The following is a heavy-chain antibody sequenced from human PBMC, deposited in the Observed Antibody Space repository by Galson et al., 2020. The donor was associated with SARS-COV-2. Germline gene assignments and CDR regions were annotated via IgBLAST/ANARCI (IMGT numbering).Heavy chain of an antibody. D-gene: IGHD6-13*01. Sequence: GESLKISCAASGFTFNNYGMHWVRQAPGKGLEWVAVTSTDGNNKYDADSVKGRFTISRDKSNNTLYLQMNSLRPEDTAVYFCARAGYSSTWTLGDAFDVWGQGTLVTVSS. CDR2: TSTDGNNK. J-gene: IGHJ3*01. V-gene: IGHV3-30*03. CDR1: GFTFNNYG. CDR3: ARAGYSSTWTLGDAFDV.